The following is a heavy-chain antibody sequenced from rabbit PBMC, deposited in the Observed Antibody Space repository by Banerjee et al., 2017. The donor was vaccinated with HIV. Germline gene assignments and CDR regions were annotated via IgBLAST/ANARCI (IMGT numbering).Heavy chain of an antibody. CDR1: EVSFSYSSY. CDR2: IDAGSSAFT. V-gene: IGHV1S45*01. Sequence: QEQLEESGGDLVKPGASLTLTCTASEVSFSYSSYICWVRQAPGKGLEWIACIDAGSSAFTYFATWAKGRFTISKTSSTTVTLQMTSLTAADTATYFCARGVNYGGTDYAGYAYANLWGQGTLVTVS. J-gene: IGHJ4*01. CDR3: ARGVNYGGTDYAGYAYANL. D-gene: IGHD6-1*01.